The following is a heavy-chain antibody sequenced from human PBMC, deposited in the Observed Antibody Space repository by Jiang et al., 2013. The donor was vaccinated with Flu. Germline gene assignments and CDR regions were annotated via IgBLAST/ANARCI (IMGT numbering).Heavy chain of an antibody. Sequence: GAEVKKPGASVKVSCKASGYTFTSYAMHWVRQAPGQRLEWMGWINAGNGNTKYSQKFQGRVTITRDTSASTAYMELSSLRSEDTAVYYCARAPNDPYDSSGYYGCWGQGTLVTVSS. CDR3: ARAPNDPYDSSGYYGC. CDR1: GYTFTSYA. J-gene: IGHJ4*02. CDR2: INAGNGNT. D-gene: IGHD3-22*01. V-gene: IGHV1-3*01.